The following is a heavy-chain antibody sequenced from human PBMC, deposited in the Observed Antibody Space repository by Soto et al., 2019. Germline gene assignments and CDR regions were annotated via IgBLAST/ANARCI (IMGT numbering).Heavy chain of an antibody. Sequence: QVQLVQSGAEVKKPGSAVNVSCKASGGTFNSYAVSWVRQAPGQGLEWMGGIIPLFGAPRYAQKFQGRVTITADKATSTVYMEVNSLRSEDTAVFYCARARSNYAYNYALEVWGQGTTVIVSS. V-gene: IGHV1-69*06. CDR3: ARARSNYAYNYALEV. J-gene: IGHJ6*02. CDR1: GGTFNSYA. D-gene: IGHD4-4*01. CDR2: IIPLFGAP.